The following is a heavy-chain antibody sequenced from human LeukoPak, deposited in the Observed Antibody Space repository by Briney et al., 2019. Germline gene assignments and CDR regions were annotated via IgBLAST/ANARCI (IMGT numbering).Heavy chain of an antibody. CDR2: ISGSGGST. J-gene: IGHJ4*02. CDR3: AKGYYYDSSGYFDY. V-gene: IGHV3-23*01. Sequence: GGSLRLSCAASGFTYSSYAMSWVRQAPGKGLEWVSAISGSGGSTYYADSVKGRFTISRDNSKNTLYLQMNSLRAEDTAVYYCAKGYYYDSSGYFDYWGQGTLVTVSS. CDR1: GFTYSSYA. D-gene: IGHD3-22*01.